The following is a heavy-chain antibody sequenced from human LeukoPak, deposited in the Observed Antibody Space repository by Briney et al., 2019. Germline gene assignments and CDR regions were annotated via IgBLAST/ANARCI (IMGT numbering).Heavy chain of an antibody. CDR1: GFTFNSFG. CDR3: AREEDNSDEYLREDY. Sequence: GGSLRLSCAASGFTFNSFGMSWVRQAPGKGPEWVANIKQDGSESYYVDSVKGRFTISRDNAKNSLYLQMNTLRAEDTAVYYCAREEDNSDEYLREDYWGQGTLVTVSS. D-gene: IGHD1-26*01. J-gene: IGHJ4*02. V-gene: IGHV3-7*01. CDR2: IKQDGSES.